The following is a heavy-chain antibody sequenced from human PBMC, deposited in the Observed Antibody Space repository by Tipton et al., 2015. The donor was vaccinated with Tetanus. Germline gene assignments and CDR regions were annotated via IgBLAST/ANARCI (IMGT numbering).Heavy chain of an antibody. V-gene: IGHV5-51*01. D-gene: IGHD7-27*01. CDR2: IYPGDSDT. J-gene: IGHJ2*01. Sequence: QLVQSGAEVKKSGESLKISCSGSGYKFGIYWIAWMRQMPVKGLEWMGIIYPGDSDTRYSPSFEGQVSISVDRSITTAYLQWRSLKAADTAMYYCAGRLGALTGDQIWPFDLWGRGAPVTVSS. CDR3: AGRLGALTGDQIWPFDL. CDR1: GYKFGIYW.